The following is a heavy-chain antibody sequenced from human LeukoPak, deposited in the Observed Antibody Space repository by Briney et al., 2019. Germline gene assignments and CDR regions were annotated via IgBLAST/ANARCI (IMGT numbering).Heavy chain of an antibody. V-gene: IGHV6-1*01. CDR1: GHIVPSNNTT. D-gene: IGHD4-17*01. CDR3: ARGPLRYFDH. Sequence: SHTLALICGISGHIVPSNNTTWNWIRQSPSRVLEWLGRTYFRGKWYNDYALSVKSRITINPDTSKNQFSLQLNSVTPEDTAVYYCARGPLRYFDHWGQGTLVTVSS. J-gene: IGHJ4*02. CDR2: TYFRGKWYN.